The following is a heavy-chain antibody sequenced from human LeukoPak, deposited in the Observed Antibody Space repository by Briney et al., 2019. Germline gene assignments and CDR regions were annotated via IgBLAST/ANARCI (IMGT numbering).Heavy chain of an antibody. Sequence: GASVNVSCKTPEGTFNNYAITWVRQAPGQGLEWMGVFIPIFGTANYAQKFQGRVTMTTDTSTSTAYMELRSLRSDDTAVYYCARGTTVVTPDHDAFDIWGQGTMVTVSS. D-gene: IGHD4-23*01. J-gene: IGHJ3*02. CDR2: FIPIFGTA. CDR1: EGTFNNYA. CDR3: ARGTTVVTPDHDAFDI. V-gene: IGHV1-69*05.